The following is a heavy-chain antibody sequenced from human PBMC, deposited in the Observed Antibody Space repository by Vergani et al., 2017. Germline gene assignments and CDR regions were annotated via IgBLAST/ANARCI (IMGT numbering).Heavy chain of an antibody. CDR1: GFTFSNAW. D-gene: IGHD2-15*01. V-gene: IGHV3-15*01. CDR2: IKSKTDGGTT. J-gene: IGHJ5*02. Sequence: EVQLVESGGGLVKPGGSLRLSCAASGFTFSNAWMSWVRQAPGKGLEWVGRIKSKTDGGTTDYAAPVKGRFTISRDDSKNTLYLQMNSLKTEDTAVYYCTTVGPGYCGGSSCYSAWGQGTLVTVSS. CDR3: TTVGPGYCGGSSCYSA.